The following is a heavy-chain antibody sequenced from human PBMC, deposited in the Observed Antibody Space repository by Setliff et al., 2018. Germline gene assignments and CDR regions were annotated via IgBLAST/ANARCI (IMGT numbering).Heavy chain of an antibody. Sequence: GASLTLSCKAAGYSFTKYWIGWVRQMPGKGLEWMGIIDPADSDTTYSPSFQGQVTISADKSIGTAYLQWSSLKASDTAIYYCARRGWGSSSGDCYSPKGCYYYYMDVWGKGTTVTVSS. CDR3: ARRGWGSSSGDCYSPKGCYYYYMDV. CDR1: GYSFTKYW. CDR2: IDPADSDT. J-gene: IGHJ6*03. D-gene: IGHD2-21*02. V-gene: IGHV5-51*01.